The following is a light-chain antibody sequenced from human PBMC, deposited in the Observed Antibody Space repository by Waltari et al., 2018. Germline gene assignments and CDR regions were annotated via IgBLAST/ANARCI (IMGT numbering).Light chain of an antibody. CDR1: LLPSKVEND. Sequence: LLPSKVENDWDWKLMKPGQLPQVLISWGSNRAAGGPDRFSGSGSGTEFTLKISRVEAEDVGVYYCMQALQSPLTFGGGTKVEIK. J-gene: IGKJ4*01. CDR3: MQALQSPLT. CDR2: WGS. V-gene: IGKV2-28*01.